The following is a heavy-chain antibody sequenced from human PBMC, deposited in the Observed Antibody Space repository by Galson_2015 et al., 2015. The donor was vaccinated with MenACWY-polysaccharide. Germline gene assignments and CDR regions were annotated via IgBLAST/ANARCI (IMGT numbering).Heavy chain of an antibody. D-gene: IGHD2-2*01. CDR3: ARAWEVPPAHYFDH. CDR1: GFTFSSHW. J-gene: IGHJ4*02. CDR2: IKQDESEK. Sequence: SLRLSCAASGFTFSSHWMSWVRQAPGKGLEWVANIKQDESEKHYVDSVKGRFTISRDNAKNSLYLEMNSLRAEDTAVYYCARAWEVPPAHYFDHWGQGRLVIVSS. V-gene: IGHV3-7*03.